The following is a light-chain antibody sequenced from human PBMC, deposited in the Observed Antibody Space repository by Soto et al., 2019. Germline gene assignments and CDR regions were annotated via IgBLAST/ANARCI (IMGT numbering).Light chain of an antibody. Sequence: EIVLTQSPATLSLSPGERATHSCRASQSISSYLAWYQQKPGQAPRLLIYDASNRATGIPARFSGSGSGTDFTLTISSLEPEDFAVYYCQQRSSWPRPFGPGTKVDIK. J-gene: IGKJ3*01. CDR3: QQRSSWPRP. CDR1: QSISSY. V-gene: IGKV3-11*01. CDR2: DAS.